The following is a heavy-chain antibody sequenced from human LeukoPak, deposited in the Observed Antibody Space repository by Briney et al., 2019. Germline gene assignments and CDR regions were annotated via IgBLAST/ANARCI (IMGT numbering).Heavy chain of an antibody. CDR3: AREPSSYWYFDL. V-gene: IGHV3-23*01. Sequence: PGGSLRLSCAASGFTFSTYAMSWVRQAPGKGLEWVSAISASGGSTYYADSVKGRFTFSRDNSKNTLYLQMNSLRADDTALYYCAREPSSYWYFDLWGRGTLVTVSS. CDR1: GFTFSTYA. J-gene: IGHJ2*01. CDR2: ISASGGST. D-gene: IGHD3-10*01.